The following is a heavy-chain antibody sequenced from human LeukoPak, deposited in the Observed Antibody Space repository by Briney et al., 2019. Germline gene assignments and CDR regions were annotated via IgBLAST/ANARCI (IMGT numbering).Heavy chain of an antibody. V-gene: IGHV1-2*02. J-gene: IGHJ4*02. CDR1: GYTFTGYY. D-gene: IGHD3-10*01. CDR3: ARDPLRSMVRNIDY. Sequence: ASVKVSCKASGYTFTGYYMHWVRQAPGQGLEWMGWINPNSVGTNYAQKFQGRVTMTRDTSISTAYMELSRLRSDDTAVYYCARDPLRSMVRNIDYWGQGTLVTVSS. CDR2: INPNSVGT.